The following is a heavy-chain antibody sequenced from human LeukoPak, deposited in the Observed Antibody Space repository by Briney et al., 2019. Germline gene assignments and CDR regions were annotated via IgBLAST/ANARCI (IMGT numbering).Heavy chain of an antibody. CDR2: ISSSSSTI. V-gene: IGHV3-48*01. D-gene: IGHD3-3*01. CDR1: GFTFSSYS. CDR3: ARGGYYDFWSGYGMDV. J-gene: IGHJ6*02. Sequence: GGSLRLSCAASGFTFSSYSMNWVRQAPGKGLEWVSYISSSSSTIYYADSVKGRFTISRDNAKNSPYLQMNSLRAEDTAVYYCARGGYYDFWSGYGMDVWGQGTTVTVSS.